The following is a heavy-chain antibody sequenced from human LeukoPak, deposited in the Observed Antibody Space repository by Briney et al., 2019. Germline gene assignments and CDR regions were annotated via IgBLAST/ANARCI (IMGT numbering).Heavy chain of an antibody. V-gene: IGHV4-31*03. CDR2: IYFSGNT. Sequence: PSETLSLTCTVSGDSISTGGYYWSWIRRHPGGGLEWIGYIYFSGNTYYNPSLKSRVTISVDISKNHFSLKLTSVTAADTAVYFCARVNYYDSSGHFANFDYWGQGTLVTVSS. CDR3: ARVNYYDSSGHFANFDY. J-gene: IGHJ4*02. CDR1: GDSISTGGYY. D-gene: IGHD3-22*01.